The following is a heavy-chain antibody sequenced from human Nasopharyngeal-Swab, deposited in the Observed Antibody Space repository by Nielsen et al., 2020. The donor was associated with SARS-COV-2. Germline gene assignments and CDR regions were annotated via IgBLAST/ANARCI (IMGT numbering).Heavy chain of an antibody. CDR3: ARVQVDDDFWTGYHFDY. V-gene: IGHV4-59*01. J-gene: IGHJ4*02. Sequence: SETLSLTCTVSGGSMNSYYWYWTRQPPGKGLEWIGYVFNIGSTEYSPSLKRRATISVDTSNNQFSLKLSSVTAADTAVYFCARVQVDDDFWTGYHFDYWGQGTLVTVSS. CDR2: VFNIGST. CDR1: GGSMNSYY. D-gene: IGHD3/OR15-3a*01.